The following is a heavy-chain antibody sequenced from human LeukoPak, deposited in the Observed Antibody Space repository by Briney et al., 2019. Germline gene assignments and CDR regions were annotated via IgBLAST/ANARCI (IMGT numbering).Heavy chain of an antibody. CDR1: GFTFNNYN. Sequence: GGSLRLSCAASGFTFNNYNRNWARQAPGKGLEGVSSVDSSGGYMFYADSVKGRFIISRDNAKDSLYLQMNSLRVEDTAVYYCLRGDRRDYWGQGTLVTVSS. J-gene: IGHJ4*02. CDR2: VDSSGGYM. CDR3: LRGDRRDY. V-gene: IGHV3-21*06.